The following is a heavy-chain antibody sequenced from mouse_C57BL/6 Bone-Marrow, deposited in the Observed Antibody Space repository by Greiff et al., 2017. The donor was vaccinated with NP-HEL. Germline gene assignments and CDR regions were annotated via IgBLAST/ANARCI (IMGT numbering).Heavy chain of an antibody. CDR1: GYTFTDHT. J-gene: IGHJ1*03. CDR3: AIYDGYFDWYFDV. Sequence: QVQLQQSDAGLVKPGASVKISCKVSGYTFTDHTIHWMKQRPEQGLEWIGYIYPRDGSTKYNEKFNGKATLTADKSSSTAYMQLNSLTSEDSAVYFCAIYDGYFDWYFDVWGTGTTVTVSS. CDR2: IYPRDGST. D-gene: IGHD2-3*01. V-gene: IGHV1-78*01.